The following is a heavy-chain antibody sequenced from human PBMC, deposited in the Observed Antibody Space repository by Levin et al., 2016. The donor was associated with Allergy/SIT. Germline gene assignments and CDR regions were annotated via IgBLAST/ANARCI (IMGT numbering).Heavy chain of an antibody. V-gene: IGHV1-2*04. CDR2: INPNSGGT. J-gene: IGHJ6*03. Sequence: WVRQAPGQGLEWMGWINPNSGGTNYAQKFQGWVTMTRDTSISTAYMELSRLRSDDTAVYYCARETRGYSYGSHYYYYYMDVWGKGTTVTVSS. CDR3: ARETRGYSYGSHYYYYYMDV. D-gene: IGHD5-18*01.